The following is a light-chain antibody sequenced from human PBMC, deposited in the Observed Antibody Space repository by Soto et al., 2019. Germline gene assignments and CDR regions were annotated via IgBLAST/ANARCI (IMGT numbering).Light chain of an antibody. CDR1: QGISSH. CDR2: GAS. V-gene: IGKV1-9*01. J-gene: IGKJ2*01. Sequence: DIQLTQSPSFLSASVGDRVSITCRASQGISSHLAWYQQIPGKGPKLLIYGASTLQSGVPSSFSGSGSGTEFTLAISSLEPEDFATYYCEQVNGYPHAFGQGTKLEI. CDR3: EQVNGYPHA.